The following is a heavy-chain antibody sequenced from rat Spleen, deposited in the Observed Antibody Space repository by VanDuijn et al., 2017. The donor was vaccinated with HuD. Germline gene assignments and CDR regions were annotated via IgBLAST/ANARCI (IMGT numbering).Heavy chain of an antibody. J-gene: IGHJ3*01. CDR1: GFTFSDYY. V-gene: IGHV5-20*01. D-gene: IGHD1-11*01. CDR2: ISYDGRRS. CDR3: AKDRDGGYAFAY. Sequence: EVQLVESDGGLVQPGRSLKLSCAASGFTFSDYYMAWVRQAPARGLEWVTTISYDGRRSYYRDSVKGRFTISRDNAENIVYLQMNSLRSEDTATYYCAKDRDGGYAFAYWGQGTLVTVSS.